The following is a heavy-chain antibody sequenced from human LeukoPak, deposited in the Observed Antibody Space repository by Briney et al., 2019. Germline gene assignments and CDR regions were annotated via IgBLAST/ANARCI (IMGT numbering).Heavy chain of an antibody. CDR3: AKEGGGWGYNFDD. Sequence: SLRLSCAASGFTFDDYAMHWVRQAPGKGLEWGAGFGRNSGSIGYVDCVKGIFTIYIDHTKNSLYLQMNNLRAKDTALYYGAKEGGGWGYNFDDWGQGTLVTVAS. D-gene: IGHD2-2*02. CDR1: GFTFDDYA. CDR2: FGRNSGSI. J-gene: IGHJ4*02. V-gene: IGHV3-9*01.